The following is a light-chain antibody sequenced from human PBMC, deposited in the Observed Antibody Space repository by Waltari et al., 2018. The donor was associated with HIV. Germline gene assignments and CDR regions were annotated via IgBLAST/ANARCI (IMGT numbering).Light chain of an antibody. CDR3: SSYAGSNIWV. CDR2: EVS. J-gene: IGLJ3*02. Sequence: QSALTQPPSASGSPGQSVTISCTGTSSDVGAYTYVCWHQQYPGKAPNLMIYEVSKRPSGVPDRFSGSKSGNTASLTVSGLQAEDEADYYCSSYAGSNIWVFGGGTKLTVL. V-gene: IGLV2-8*01. CDR1: SSDVGAYTY.